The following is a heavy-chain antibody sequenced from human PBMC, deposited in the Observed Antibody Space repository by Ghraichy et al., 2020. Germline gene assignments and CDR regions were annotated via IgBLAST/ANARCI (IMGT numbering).Heavy chain of an antibody. V-gene: IGHV4-59*01. CDR2: IYYSGST. Sequence: ESLNISCTGSGGSISRYYWSWIRQPPGKGLEWIGYIYYSGSTNYNPSLKSRVTISVDTSKNQFSLKLSSVTAADTAVYYCARDSGGAEFDYWGQATLVTVSS. J-gene: IGHJ4*02. D-gene: IGHD1-26*01. CDR3: ARDSGGAEFDY. CDR1: GGSISRYY.